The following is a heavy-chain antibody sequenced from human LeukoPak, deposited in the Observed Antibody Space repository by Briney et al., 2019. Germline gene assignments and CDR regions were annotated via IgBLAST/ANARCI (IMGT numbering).Heavy chain of an antibody. V-gene: IGHV3-74*01. Sequence: GGSLRLSCAASGFTFSSYWMHWVRQAPGKGLVWVSRINSDGSSTSYADSVKGRFTISRDNAKNTLYLQMNSLRAEDTAVYYCARDRADLGAAASFDYWGQGTLVTVSS. CDR3: ARDRADLGAAASFDY. D-gene: IGHD6-13*01. CDR2: INSDGSST. CDR1: GFTFSSYW. J-gene: IGHJ4*02.